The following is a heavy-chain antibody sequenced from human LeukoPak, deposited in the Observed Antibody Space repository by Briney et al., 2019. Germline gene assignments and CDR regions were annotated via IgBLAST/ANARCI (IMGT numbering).Heavy chain of an antibody. CDR3: ARGPITTRSHFDY. V-gene: IGHV1-69*13. J-gene: IGHJ4*02. D-gene: IGHD3-22*01. Sequence: ASVKVSCKASGGTFSSYAISWVRQAPGQGLEWMGGIIPIFATANYAQKFQGRVTITADESTSTAYMELSSLKSEDTAVYYCARGPITTRSHFDYWGQGTLVTVSS. CDR1: GGTFSSYA. CDR2: IIPIFATA.